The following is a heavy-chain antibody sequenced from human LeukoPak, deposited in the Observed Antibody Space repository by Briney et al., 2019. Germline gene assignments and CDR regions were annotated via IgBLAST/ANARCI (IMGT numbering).Heavy chain of an antibody. CDR2: ISSSSSTI. Sequence: GGSLRLSCAASGFTFSSYSMNWVRQAPGKGLEWVSSISSSSSTIYYADSVKGRFTISRDNAKNSLYLQMNSLRAEDTAVYYCARDAYDILTGYDYWGQGTLVTVSS. CDR1: GFTFSSYS. J-gene: IGHJ4*02. V-gene: IGHV3-48*01. D-gene: IGHD3-9*01. CDR3: ARDAYDILTGYDY.